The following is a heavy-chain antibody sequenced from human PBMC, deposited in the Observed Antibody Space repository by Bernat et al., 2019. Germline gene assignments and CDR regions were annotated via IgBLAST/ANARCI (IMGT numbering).Heavy chain of an antibody. Sequence: EVQLVQSGTEVKKPGESLKISCKDSGYNFANYWIGWVRQVPEKGLEWMGIIYPGDSDTKYNPSFQGQVTISADRSITPAYLQWSSLKASDTAMYYCARHRQLLGDGGSYMDVWGKGTTVIVSS. CDR1: GYNFANYW. CDR3: ARHRQLLGDGGSYMDV. V-gene: IGHV5-51*01. J-gene: IGHJ6*03. D-gene: IGHD3-10*01. CDR2: IYPGDSDT.